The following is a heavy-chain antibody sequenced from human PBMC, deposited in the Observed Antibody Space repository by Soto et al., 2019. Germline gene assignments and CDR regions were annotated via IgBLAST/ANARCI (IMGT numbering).Heavy chain of an antibody. D-gene: IGHD3-16*01. J-gene: IGHJ4*02. V-gene: IGHV2-5*02. CDR2: IYWADDK. CDR3: GHVVTADGAEYFDF. Sequence: QITLRDSGPTVVKPTQTLTLTCTFSGFSLNTPGGEGGGIRQPPRKALEGVALIYWADDKRYKPSLKRRLVITKDSSKNQVLLTMTNLDPVDTATYYCGHVVTADGAEYFDFWGQGTLVPVSP. CDR1: GFSLNTPGGE.